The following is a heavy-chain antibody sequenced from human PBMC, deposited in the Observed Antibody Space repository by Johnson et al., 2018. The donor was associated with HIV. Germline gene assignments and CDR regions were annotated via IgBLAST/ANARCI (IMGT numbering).Heavy chain of an antibody. CDR2: IRSKAYGGTT. J-gene: IGHJ3*02. CDR3: TPDIGSGYLWGSYAFDI. D-gene: IGHD3-3*01. CDR1: GFTFGAYA. Sequence: VQLVESGGGLVQPGRSLRLSCSASGFTFGAYALSWFRQAPGKGLEWVGFIRSKAYGGTTDYAAPVTGRLPIARDASKNTLYLQMNSLKIEDTAVYYCTPDIGSGYLWGSYAFDIWGQGTMVTVSS. V-gene: IGHV3-49*03.